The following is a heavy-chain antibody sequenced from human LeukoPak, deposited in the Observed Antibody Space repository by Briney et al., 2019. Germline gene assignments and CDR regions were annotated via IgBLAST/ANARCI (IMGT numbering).Heavy chain of an antibody. CDR2: ISSSSSYV. V-gene: IGHV3-21*01. Sequence: PGGSLRLSCAASGFTFSSYSMNWVRQAPGKGLEWVSSISSSSSYVYYADSVKGRFTISRDNAKNSLYLQMNSLRAEDTAVYYCARSEYSGSYSPFDYWGQGTLVTVSS. J-gene: IGHJ4*02. CDR1: GFTFSSYS. CDR3: ARSEYSGSYSPFDY. D-gene: IGHD1-26*01.